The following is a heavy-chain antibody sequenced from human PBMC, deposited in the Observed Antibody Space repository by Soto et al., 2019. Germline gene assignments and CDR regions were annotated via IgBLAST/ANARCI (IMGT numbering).Heavy chain of an antibody. CDR2: LYSTDGT. J-gene: IGHJ3*02. CDR1: GFTFSGKKY. Sequence: GGSLRLSCAASGFTFSGKKYLTWFRQAPGKGLEWVSGLYSTDGTYYADSVRGRFSTSKDNSKNTFYLQLNSLGPDDTAVYYCASWLLREHAFDIWGLGTMVTVSS. D-gene: IGHD2-15*01. CDR3: ASWLLREHAFDI. V-gene: IGHV3-53*01.